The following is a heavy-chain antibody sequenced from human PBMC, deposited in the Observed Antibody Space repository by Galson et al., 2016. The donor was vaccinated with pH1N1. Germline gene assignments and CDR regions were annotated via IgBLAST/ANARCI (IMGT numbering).Heavy chain of an antibody. CDR2: TYYRSKWFY. V-gene: IGHV6-1*01. Sequence: CAISGDSVSSNSAAWNWIRQSPSRGLEWLGRTYYRSKWFYNYAVSVQGRITINPHTSKNQFSLQLNSVTPEDTAVYYCARHSPGRAVGVFDCWGQGTLVTVSS. D-gene: IGHD6-19*01. J-gene: IGHJ4*02. CDR3: ARHSPGRAVGVFDC. CDR1: GDSVSSNSAA.